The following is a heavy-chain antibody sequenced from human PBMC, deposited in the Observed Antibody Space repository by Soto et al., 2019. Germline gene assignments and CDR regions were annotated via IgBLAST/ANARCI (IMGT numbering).Heavy chain of an antibody. D-gene: IGHD6-19*01. CDR1: GGTFSSYA. V-gene: IGHV1-69*06. CDR2: IIPIFGTA. J-gene: IGHJ6*02. Sequence: GASVKVSCKASGGTFSSYAISWVRQAPGQGLEWMGGIIPIFGTANYAQKFQGRVTITADKSTSTAYMELSSLRSEDTAVYYCASERRKGIAVAVVTYYYYGMDVWGQGTTVTVSS. CDR3: ASERRKGIAVAVVTYYYYGMDV.